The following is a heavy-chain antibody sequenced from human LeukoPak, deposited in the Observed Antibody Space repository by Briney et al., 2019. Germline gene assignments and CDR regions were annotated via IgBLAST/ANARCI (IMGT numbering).Heavy chain of an antibody. CDR1: GFTFSDYY. D-gene: IGHD4-17*01. J-gene: IGHJ4*02. Sequence: GGSLRLSCAASGFTFSDYYMSWIRQAPGKGLEWVSYISSSGSTIYYADSVKGRFTISRDNAKNSLYLQMNSLRVEDTAVYYCARGPTVSPPYYFDYWGQGTLVTVSS. CDR2: ISSSGSTI. V-gene: IGHV3-11*01. CDR3: ARGPTVSPPYYFDY.